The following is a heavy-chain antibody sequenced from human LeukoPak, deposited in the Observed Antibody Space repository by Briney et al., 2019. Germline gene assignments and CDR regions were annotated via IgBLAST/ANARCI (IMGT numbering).Heavy chain of an antibody. Sequence: GGSLRLSCAASGFTFSSYSMNWVRQAPGKGLEWVSYIRSSGSPIYYADSVKGRFTIFRDNAKNSLYLQMNSLRDEDTAVYYCTRDPEALDYWGQGAVVTVSS. CDR2: IRSSGSPI. V-gene: IGHV3-48*02. CDR1: GFTFSSYS. CDR3: TRDPEALDY. J-gene: IGHJ4*02.